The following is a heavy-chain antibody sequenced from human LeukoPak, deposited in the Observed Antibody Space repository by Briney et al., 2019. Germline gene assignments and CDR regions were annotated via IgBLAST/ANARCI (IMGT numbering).Heavy chain of an antibody. D-gene: IGHD6-19*01. V-gene: IGHV3-48*03. CDR2: ISTSGITT. CDR1: GFTFSSYE. J-gene: IGHJ4*02. Sequence: GGSLRLSCAASGFTFSSYEMSWVRQAPGKGLEWASYISTSGITTNYADSVKGRFTISRDNAKNSLYLQMNSLRAEDTAVYYCARRYSSGWYFGYWGQGILVTVSS. CDR3: ARRYSSGWYFGY.